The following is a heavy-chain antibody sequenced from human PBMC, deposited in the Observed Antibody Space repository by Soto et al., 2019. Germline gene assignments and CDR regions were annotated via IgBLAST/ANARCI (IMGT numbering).Heavy chain of an antibody. CDR2: IYYSGST. CDR3: ARHALAGRSQINWFDP. J-gene: IGHJ5*02. CDR1: GGSISSYY. D-gene: IGHD6-13*01. V-gene: IGHV4-59*08. Sequence: PSETLSLTCTVSGGSISSYYWSWIRQPPGKGLEWIGYIYYSGSTNYNPSLKSRVTISVDTSKNQFSLKLSSVTAADTAVYYCARHALAGRSQINWFDPWGQGTLVTVSS.